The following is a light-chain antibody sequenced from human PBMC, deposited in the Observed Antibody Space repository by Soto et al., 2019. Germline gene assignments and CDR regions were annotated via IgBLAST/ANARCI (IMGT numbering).Light chain of an antibody. CDR3: QQYGRPPYT. J-gene: IGKJ2*01. CDR2: DAS. CDR1: QTVSNSY. V-gene: IGKV3-20*01. Sequence: EIVLTQSPGTLSLSPGERVTLSCRASQTVSNSYIAWYQQKPGQAPRLLLYDASARATGIPDRVTGSGSGTHFTLTITRLEPEDFAVYYCQQYGRPPYTFGQGTKLEIK.